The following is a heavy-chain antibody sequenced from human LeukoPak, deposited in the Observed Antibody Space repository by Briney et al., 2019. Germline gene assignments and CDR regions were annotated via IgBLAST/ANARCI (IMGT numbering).Heavy chain of an antibody. J-gene: IGHJ4*02. Sequence: GESLKISCKGSGYSFTSYWIGWVRQMPAQGLEWMGISYPGDSDTRYSPSFQSQVTISADKPISTAYLQCSSLKASDTAMYYSARHRSERSDGHPPFDYWGRGPLVTASS. CDR1: GYSFTSYW. V-gene: IGHV5-51*01. D-gene: IGHD5-24*01. CDR3: ARHRSERSDGHPPFDY. CDR2: SYPGDSDT.